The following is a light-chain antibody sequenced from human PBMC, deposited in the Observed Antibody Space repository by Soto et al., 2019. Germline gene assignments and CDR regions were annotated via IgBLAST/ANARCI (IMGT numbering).Light chain of an antibody. CDR2: EVN. CDR3: SSFVHGTSYV. V-gene: IGLV2-8*01. J-gene: IGLJ1*01. Sequence: QSALTQAPSASGSPGQSVTISCAGTSNDVGRFNYVSWYQRHPGKAPKLIIYEVNKRPSGVPDRFSGSKSGNTASLTVSGLQAEDEADYFCSSFVHGTSYVFGTGTKVTVL. CDR1: SNDVGRFNY.